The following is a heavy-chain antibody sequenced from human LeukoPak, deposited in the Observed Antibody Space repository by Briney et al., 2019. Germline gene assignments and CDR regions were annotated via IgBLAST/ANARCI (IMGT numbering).Heavy chain of an antibody. V-gene: IGHV5-51*01. Sequence: GQALKISCKGSGYSSSTYWIGWVRQMPGKGLEWIGIIYPGDSDTRYNRSFQGQVTISADKSISTAYLQWSSLKASDTAMYYCATLLGGVFDPWGQGTLVTVSS. CDR3: ATLLGGVFDP. CDR2: IYPGDSDT. CDR1: GYSSSTYW. J-gene: IGHJ5*02. D-gene: IGHD3-16*01.